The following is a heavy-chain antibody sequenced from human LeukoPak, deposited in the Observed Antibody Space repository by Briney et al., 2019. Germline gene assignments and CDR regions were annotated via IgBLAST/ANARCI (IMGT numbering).Heavy chain of an antibody. V-gene: IGHV5-51*01. Sequence: GESLKISCKGSGYSFTSYWIGWVRQMPGKGLEWMGIIYPGDSDTRYSPSFQGQVTISADKSISTAYLQWSSLKASDTAMYYCARQGPGYSYGTHADFDYWGQGTLVTVSS. CDR2: IYPGDSDT. CDR1: GYSFTSYW. D-gene: IGHD5-18*01. CDR3: ARQGPGYSYGTHADFDY. J-gene: IGHJ4*02.